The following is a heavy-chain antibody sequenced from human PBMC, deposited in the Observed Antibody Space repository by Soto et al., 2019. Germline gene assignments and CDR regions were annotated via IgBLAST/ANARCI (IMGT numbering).Heavy chain of an antibody. CDR2: INHSGST. V-gene: IGHV4-34*01. Sequence: SETLSLTCAVYGGSFSGYYWSWIRQPPGKGLEWIGEINHSGSTNYNPSLKSRVTISVDTSKNQFSLKLSSVAAADTAVYYCARIGSYDFWSGYFSPLYGMDVWGQGTTVTVSS. D-gene: IGHD3-3*01. CDR1: GGSFSGYY. J-gene: IGHJ6*02. CDR3: ARIGSYDFWSGYFSPLYGMDV.